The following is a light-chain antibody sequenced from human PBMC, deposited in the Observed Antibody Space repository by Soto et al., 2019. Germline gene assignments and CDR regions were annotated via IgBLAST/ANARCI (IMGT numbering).Light chain of an antibody. CDR1: RTLLSASNNKNF. Sequence: DIEMTQSPDSLAASLGERATIYCRSSRTLLSASNNKNFLAWYQQKPGQPPKLLFYWASSRSSGVPGRFIAGGSGADFTLTITNLQAEDVAIYYCQQYYNTPLTFGRGTKVEIK. V-gene: IGKV4-1*01. CDR3: QQYYNTPLT. J-gene: IGKJ4*01. CDR2: WAS.